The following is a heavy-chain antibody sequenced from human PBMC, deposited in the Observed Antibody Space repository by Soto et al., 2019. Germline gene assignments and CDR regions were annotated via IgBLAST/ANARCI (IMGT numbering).Heavy chain of an antibody. CDR1: GGSVSSGSYY. J-gene: IGHJ3*02. D-gene: IGHD3-22*01. V-gene: IGHV4-61*01. CDR2: INYSGST. Sequence: PSETLSLTCTVSGGSVSSGSYYWSWIRQPPGKGLEWIGYINYSGSTNYNPSLKSRVTISVDTSKNQFSLKLSSVTAADTAVYYCASLRPREDYDSSGNNWGQGTMVTVSS. CDR3: ASLRPREDYDSSGNN.